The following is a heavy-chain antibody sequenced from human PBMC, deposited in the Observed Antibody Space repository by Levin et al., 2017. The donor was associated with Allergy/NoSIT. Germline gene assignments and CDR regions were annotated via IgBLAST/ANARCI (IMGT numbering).Heavy chain of an antibody. CDR2: INTHSGAT. CDR1: GYSFTTYG. D-gene: IGHD4-11*01. Sequence: GESLKISCKASGYSFTTYGIIWVRQATGQGLEWLGNINTHSGATHSAQKFQGRLTMTRDTYMTTAYMDLSNLKSEDTALYFCTRWTTRWFDTWGQGTLVTVSS. J-gene: IGHJ5*02. CDR3: TRWTTRWFDT. V-gene: IGHV1-8*01.